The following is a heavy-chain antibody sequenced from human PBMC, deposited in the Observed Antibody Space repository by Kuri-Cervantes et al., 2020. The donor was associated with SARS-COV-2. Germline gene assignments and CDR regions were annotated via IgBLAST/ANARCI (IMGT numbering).Heavy chain of an antibody. CDR2: INHSGST. CDR1: GGSISSYY. J-gene: IGHJ4*02. Sequence: SETLSLTCTVSGGSISSYYRSWIRQPPGKGLEWIGEINHSGSTNYNPSLKSRVTISVDTSKNQFSLKLSFVTAADTAVYYCARRGGYYDFWSGSGIDYWGQGTLVTVSS. CDR3: ARRGGYYDFWSGSGIDY. V-gene: IGHV4-34*01. D-gene: IGHD3-3*01.